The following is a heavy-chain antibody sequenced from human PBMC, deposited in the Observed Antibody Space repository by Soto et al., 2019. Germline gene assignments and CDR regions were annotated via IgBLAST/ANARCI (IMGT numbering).Heavy chain of an antibody. CDR1: GFTFSSYG. V-gene: IGHV3-30*18. D-gene: IGHD2-15*01. Sequence: QVQLVESGGGMVQPGRSLRLSCAASGFTFSSYGMHWVRQAPGKGLEWVAVISYDGSNKYYADSVKGRFTISRDNSKNTLYLQMNSLRAEDTAVYYCAKDRGGPRNYYYGMDVWGQGTTVTVSS. CDR3: AKDRGGPRNYYYGMDV. CDR2: ISYDGSNK. J-gene: IGHJ6*02.